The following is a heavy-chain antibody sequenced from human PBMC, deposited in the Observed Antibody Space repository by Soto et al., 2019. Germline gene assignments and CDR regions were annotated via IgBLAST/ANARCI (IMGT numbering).Heavy chain of an antibody. Sequence: EEQLVESGGDLVQPGGSLTLSCEGSGFTFTDHYMKWVRQAPGKGLEWIARSRNKAKSYTTDYAASVKGRFTISRDLSKNALYLQMNNLKIEDTAVYYCSRLEGGWGQGTLVTVSS. CDR3: SRLEGG. V-gene: IGHV3-72*01. CDR2: SRNKAKSYTT. J-gene: IGHJ4*02. D-gene: IGHD3-3*01. CDR1: GFTFTDHY.